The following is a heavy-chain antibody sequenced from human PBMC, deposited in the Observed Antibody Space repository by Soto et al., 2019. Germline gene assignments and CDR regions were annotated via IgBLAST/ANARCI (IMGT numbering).Heavy chain of an antibody. J-gene: IGHJ5*02. CDR3: ARTYYYRSGTYFAWFDP. CDR1: GGSFSGYY. D-gene: IGHD3-10*01. Sequence: SETLSLTCDAYGGSFSGYYWSWIRQSPGKGLEWIGQIKHSGGTNYNPLLKSRVTISVDTPRNQFSPKLSSVTAADTAVYFCARTYYYRSGTYFAWFDPWGQGTLVTVSS. CDR2: IKHSGGT. V-gene: IGHV4-34*01.